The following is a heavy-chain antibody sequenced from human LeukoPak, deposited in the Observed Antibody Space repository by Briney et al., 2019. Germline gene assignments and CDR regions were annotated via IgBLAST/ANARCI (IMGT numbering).Heavy chain of an antibody. J-gene: IGHJ3*02. D-gene: IGHD3-3*02. CDR2: VTPSHTTR. V-gene: IGHV1-18*01. Sequence: ASVKVSCKASGYTFGQYSISWVRQAPGKGFEWMGWVTPSHTTRVYAQEFQGRVTMTADTNTNTVSMELRSLRFDDTAVYFCARDYILPLETDNGDGFAIWGQGTVVTVSS. CDR1: GYTFGQYS. CDR3: ARDYILPLETDNGDGFAI.